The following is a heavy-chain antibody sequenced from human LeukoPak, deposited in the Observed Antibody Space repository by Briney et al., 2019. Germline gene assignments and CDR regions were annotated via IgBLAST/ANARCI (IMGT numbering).Heavy chain of an antibody. CDR2: MNPYSGNA. CDR3: ARGRYSGYGIDS. V-gene: IGHV1-8*01. J-gene: IGHJ4*02. CDR1: GYTFTSYD. Sequence: ASVKVSCKASGYTFTSYDINWVRQATGQGLEWMGWMNPYSGNAAYAQKFQGRVTMTRNTSISTDYMELSSLTSEDTAVYYCARGRYSGYGIDSWGQGTLVSVSS. D-gene: IGHD5-12*01.